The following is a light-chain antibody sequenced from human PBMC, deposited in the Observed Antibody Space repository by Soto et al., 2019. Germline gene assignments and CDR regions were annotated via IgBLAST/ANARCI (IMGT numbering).Light chain of an antibody. Sequence: EIVMTQSPATLSVSPGERVTLSCRASQSVGSNLAWYQQKPGLAPRVLIYDASTRATVIPARFSGSGSGTEFTLTISSLQSEDFAVYSCQQYNNWPLTFGQGTKVDIK. CDR2: DAS. CDR1: QSVGSN. J-gene: IGKJ1*01. V-gene: IGKV3-15*01. CDR3: QQYNNWPLT.